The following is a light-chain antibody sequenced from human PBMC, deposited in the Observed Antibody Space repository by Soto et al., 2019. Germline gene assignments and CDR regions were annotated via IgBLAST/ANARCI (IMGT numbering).Light chain of an antibody. CDR3: QHYNAFSRT. CDR1: QTISTY. CDR2: KAS. J-gene: IGKJ1*01. Sequence: DIQMTQSPSSLSASVGDSVTITCRASQTISTYLNWYQQKPGKAPRXMIYKASNLESGVPSRFSGSGSGTELTLTISSLQPDDCATYYGQHYNAFSRTFGQGTKVDIK. V-gene: IGKV1-5*03.